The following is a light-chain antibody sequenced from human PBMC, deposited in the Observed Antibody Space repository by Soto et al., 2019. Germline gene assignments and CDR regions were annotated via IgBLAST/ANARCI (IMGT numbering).Light chain of an antibody. CDR1: SSNIGAGYD. CDR2: GNS. CDR3: QSYDSSLSGSWV. J-gene: IGLJ3*02. Sequence: QPVLTQPPSVSGAPGQRVTISCTGSSSNIGAGYDVHWYQQLPGTAPKLLIYGNSNRPSGVPDRFSGSKSATSASLAITGLQAEDEADYYCQSYDSSLSGSWVFGGGTKLTVL. V-gene: IGLV1-40*01.